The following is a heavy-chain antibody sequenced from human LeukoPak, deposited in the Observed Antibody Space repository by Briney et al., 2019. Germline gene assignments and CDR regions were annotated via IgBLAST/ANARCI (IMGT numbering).Heavy chain of an antibody. V-gene: IGHV3-23*01. CDR3: AKDAGGSYGY. CDR2: ISGSGGST. J-gene: IGHJ4*02. Sequence: GESLRLSCAASGFSFSTYNMNWVRQAPGKGLEWVSAISGSGGSTYYADSVKGRFTISRDNSKNTLYLQMNSLRAEDTAVYYCAKDAGGSYGYWGQGTLVTVSS. CDR1: GFSFSTYN. D-gene: IGHD1-26*01.